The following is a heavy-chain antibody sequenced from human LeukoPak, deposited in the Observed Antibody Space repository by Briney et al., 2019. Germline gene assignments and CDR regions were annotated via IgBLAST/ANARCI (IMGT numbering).Heavy chain of an antibody. CDR2: IYYSGST. V-gene: IGHV4-59*12. CDR3: ARDRGYYDSSGLYYFDY. D-gene: IGHD3-22*01. J-gene: IGHJ4*02. CDR1: GGSISSYY. Sequence: SETLSLTCTVSGGSISSYYWSWIRQPPGKGLEWIGYIYYSGSTNYNPSLKSRVTISVDTSKNQFSLKLSSVTAADTAVYYCARDRGYYDSSGLYYFDYWGQGTLVTVSS.